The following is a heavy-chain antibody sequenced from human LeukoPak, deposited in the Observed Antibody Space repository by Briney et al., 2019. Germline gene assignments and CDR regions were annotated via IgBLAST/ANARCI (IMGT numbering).Heavy chain of an antibody. CDR2: FDPEDGET. CDR3: ATDSPPAWLARTNYYGMDV. CDR1: GYTLTELS. Sequence: VASVKVSCKVSGYTLTELSMHWVRQAPGKGLEWMGGFDPEDGETIYAQKFQGRVTMTEDTSTDTAYMELSSLRSEDTAVYYCATDSPPAWLARTNYYGMDVWGQGTTVTVSS. D-gene: IGHD6-19*01. V-gene: IGHV1-24*01. J-gene: IGHJ6*02.